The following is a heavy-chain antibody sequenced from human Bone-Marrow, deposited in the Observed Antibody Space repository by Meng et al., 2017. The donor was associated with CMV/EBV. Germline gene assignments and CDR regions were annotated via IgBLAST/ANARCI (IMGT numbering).Heavy chain of an antibody. V-gene: IGHV1-46*01. Sequence: ASVKVSCKTSGYTFSNYYIHWVRQAPEKGLEWMGIFNPSGDRTSYGKKFQGRVTMTRDTSSSTVYMELSSLRIEDTAVYYCAREYAAMVDVYYYGMDVWGQGTTVTVYS. CDR3: AREYAAMVDVYYYGMDV. CDR1: GYTFSNYY. J-gene: IGHJ6*02. D-gene: IGHD5-18*01. CDR2: FNPSGDRT.